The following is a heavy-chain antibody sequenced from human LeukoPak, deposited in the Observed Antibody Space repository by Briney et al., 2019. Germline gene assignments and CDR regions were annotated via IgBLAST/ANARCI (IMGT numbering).Heavy chain of an antibody. J-gene: IGHJ5*02. CDR3: ARQEYCGGGSCYTWFDP. D-gene: IGHD2-15*01. CDR1: GYSINNYW. Sequence: GESLKISCKGSGYSINNYWIGWVRQMPGKGLEWMGIIYPADSDIRYSPSFQGQVTISADKSISTACLQWSSLKASDTAMYYCARQEYCGGGSCYTWFDPWGQGTLVTVSS. V-gene: IGHV5-51*01. CDR2: IYPADSDI.